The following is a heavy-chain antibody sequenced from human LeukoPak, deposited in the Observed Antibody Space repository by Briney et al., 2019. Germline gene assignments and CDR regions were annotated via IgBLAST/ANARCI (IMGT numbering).Heavy chain of an antibody. CDR3: AKDSAKKYDDY. CDR2: ISGSGVST. J-gene: IGHJ4*02. CDR1: GFTFSNYA. D-gene: IGHD2/OR15-2a*01. Sequence: GGSLRLSCAASGFTFSNYAMSWVRQAPGKGLEWVSEISGSGVSTYYADSVKGRFTISRDNSKNTLFLQMNSLRAEDTAVYYCAKDSAKKYDDYWGQGTLVTVSS. V-gene: IGHV3-23*01.